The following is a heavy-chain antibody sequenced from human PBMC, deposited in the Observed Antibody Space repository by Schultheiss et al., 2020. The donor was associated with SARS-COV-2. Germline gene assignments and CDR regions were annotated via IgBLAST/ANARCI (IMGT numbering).Heavy chain of an antibody. Sequence: GGSLRLSCAASGFTFSSYAMSWVRQAPGKGLEWVSYISSSGSTIYYADSVKGRFTISRDNSKNTLYLQMNSLRAEDTAVYYCARGAIFGVVLGYWGQGTLVTVAS. CDR3: ARGAIFGVVLGY. D-gene: IGHD3-3*01. CDR1: GFTFSSYA. V-gene: IGHV3-23*01. J-gene: IGHJ4*02. CDR2: ISSSGSTI.